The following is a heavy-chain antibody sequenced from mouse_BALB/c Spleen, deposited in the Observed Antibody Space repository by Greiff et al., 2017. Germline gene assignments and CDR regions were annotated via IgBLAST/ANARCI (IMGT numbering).Heavy chain of an antibody. CDR3: ARRGDYGYAMDY. CDR2: IYPGDGDT. V-gene: IGHV1-80*01. D-gene: IGHD2-4*01. J-gene: IGHJ4*01. CDR1: GYAFSSYW. Sequence: VQLQQSGAELVRPGSSVKISCKASGYAFSSYWMNWVKQRPGQGLEWIGQIYPGDGDTNYNGKFKGKATLTADKSSSTAYMQLSSLTSEDSAVYFCARRGDYGYAMDYWGQGTSVTVSS.